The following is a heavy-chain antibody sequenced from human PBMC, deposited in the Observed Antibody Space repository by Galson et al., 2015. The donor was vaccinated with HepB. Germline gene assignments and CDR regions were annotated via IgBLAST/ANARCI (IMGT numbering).Heavy chain of an antibody. CDR3: AKELKQQATHDGYYYYYGMDV. CDR2: IRYDGSNK. V-gene: IGHV3-30*02. J-gene: IGHJ6*02. Sequence: SLRLSCAASGFTFSSYGMHWVRQAPGKGLEWVAFIRYDGSNKYYADSVKGRFTISRDNSKNTLYLQMNSLRAEDTAVYYCAKELKQQATHDGYYYYYGMDVWGQGTTVTVSS. D-gene: IGHD6-13*01. CDR1: GFTFSSYG.